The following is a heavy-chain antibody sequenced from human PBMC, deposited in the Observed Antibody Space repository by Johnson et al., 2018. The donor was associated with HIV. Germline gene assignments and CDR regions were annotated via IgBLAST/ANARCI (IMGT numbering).Heavy chain of an antibody. CDR2: ISSNGGST. Sequence: LQLVESGGGVVQPGRSLRLSCAASGFTFSSYAMHWVRQAPGKGLEYVSAISSNGGSTYYANSVKGRFTISRDNSKNTLYLQMGSLRAEDMAVYYCARGCGDSYPGDDAFDIWGQGTMVTVSS. CDR1: GFTFSSYA. V-gene: IGHV3-64*01. J-gene: IGHJ3*02. D-gene: IGHD2-21*02. CDR3: ARGCGDSYPGDDAFDI.